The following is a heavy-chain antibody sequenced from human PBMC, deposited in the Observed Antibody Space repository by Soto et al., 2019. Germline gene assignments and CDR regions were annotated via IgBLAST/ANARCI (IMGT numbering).Heavy chain of an antibody. Sequence: LKISCQGSGYTFTGHWISWVRQMPGKGLAWMGRIDPSDSYTDYSPTVQGHVTMSADKSINTAYLQWSSLQASDTAVYYCTRHTGYDSSLDYWGQGTLVTVSS. CDR3: TRHTGYDSSLDY. D-gene: IGHD5-12*01. CDR1: GYTFTGHW. V-gene: IGHV5-10-1*01. CDR2: IDPSDSYT. J-gene: IGHJ4*02.